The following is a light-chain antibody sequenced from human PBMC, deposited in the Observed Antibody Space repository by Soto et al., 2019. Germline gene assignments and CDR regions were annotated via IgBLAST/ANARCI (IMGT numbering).Light chain of an antibody. J-gene: IGKJ4*01. CDR3: QQYGSSPPRLT. CDR1: QSVSSSY. Sequence: EIVLTQSPGTLSLSPGERATLSCRASQSVSSSYLAWYQQNPGQAPRLLIXGASSRATGIPDRFSGSGSGTDFTLTISRLEPEDFAVYYCQQYGSSPPRLTFGGGTKVDIK. V-gene: IGKV3-20*01. CDR2: GAS.